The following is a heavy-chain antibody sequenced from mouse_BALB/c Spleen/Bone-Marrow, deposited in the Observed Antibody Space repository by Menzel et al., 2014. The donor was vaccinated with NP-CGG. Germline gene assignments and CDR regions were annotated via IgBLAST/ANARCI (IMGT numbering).Heavy chain of an antibody. Sequence: EVKLMESGGGLVQPGGSLRLSCATSGFTFTDYYMSWVRQPPGKALEWLGFIRNKANGYTTDYSASVKGRFTISRDNSQSILYLQMNTLRTEDSATYYCARERNYGSNWYFAVWGARTTLTVSS. J-gene: IGHJ1*01. CDR1: GFTFTDYY. V-gene: IGHV7-3*02. CDR3: ARERNYGSNWYFAV. D-gene: IGHD1-1*01. CDR2: IRNKANGYTT.